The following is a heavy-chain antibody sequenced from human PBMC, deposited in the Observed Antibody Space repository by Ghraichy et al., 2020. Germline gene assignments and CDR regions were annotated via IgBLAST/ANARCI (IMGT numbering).Heavy chain of an antibody. Sequence: SETLSLTCTVSGDPISSYYWSWIRQPPGKGLEWIGHIYYSGSTKYNPSLQSRVTISVDTSKNQFSLKLRSVTAEDTAVYYCARDLVDGYNYGFYFGMGVWGQGTTVTVSS. D-gene: IGHD5-24*01. V-gene: IGHV4-59*01. J-gene: IGHJ6*02. CDR3: ARDLVDGYNYGFYFGMGV. CDR2: IYYSGST. CDR1: GDPISSYY.